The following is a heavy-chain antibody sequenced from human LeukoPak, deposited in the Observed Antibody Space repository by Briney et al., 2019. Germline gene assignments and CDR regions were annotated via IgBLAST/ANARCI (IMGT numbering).Heavy chain of an antibody. CDR2: ITSSSSYT. V-gene: IGHV3-21*01. CDR3: ARDPYNGAYSEGYYYYYMDV. J-gene: IGHJ6*03. D-gene: IGHD1-1*01. CDR1: GITFSNYN. Sequence: ETGGSLRLSCAAPGITFSNYNMNWVRQAPGKGLEWISSITSSSSYTFYADSVKGRFTISRDNAKNSLYLQMNSLRVEDTAIYYCARDPYNGAYSEGYYYYYMDVWGRGTTVTISS.